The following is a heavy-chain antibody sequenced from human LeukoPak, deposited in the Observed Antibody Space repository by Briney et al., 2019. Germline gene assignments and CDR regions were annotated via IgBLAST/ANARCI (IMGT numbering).Heavy chain of an antibody. CDR1: GGSISSYY. V-gene: IGHV4-59*01. CDR3: ARDKWSSGYQTYYFDY. Sequence: PSETLSLTCTVSGGSISSYYWSWTRQPPGKGLEWIGYIYYSGSTNYNPSLKSRVTISVDTSKNQFSLKLSSVTAADTAVYYCARDKWSSGYQTYYFDYWGQGTLVTVSS. J-gene: IGHJ4*02. D-gene: IGHD3-22*01. CDR2: IYYSGST.